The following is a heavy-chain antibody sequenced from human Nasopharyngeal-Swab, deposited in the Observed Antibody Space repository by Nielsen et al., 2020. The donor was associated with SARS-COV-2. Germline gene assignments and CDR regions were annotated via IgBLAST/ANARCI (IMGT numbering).Heavy chain of an antibody. CDR2: IIPILGIA. V-gene: IGHV1-69*02. CDR3: AATVTTGSYDFDY. D-gene: IGHD4-17*01. Sequence: WVRQAPGQGLEWMGRIIPILGIANYAQKFQGRVTITADKSTSTAYMELRSLRSEDTAVYYCAATVTTGSYDFDYWGQGTLVTVSS. J-gene: IGHJ4*02.